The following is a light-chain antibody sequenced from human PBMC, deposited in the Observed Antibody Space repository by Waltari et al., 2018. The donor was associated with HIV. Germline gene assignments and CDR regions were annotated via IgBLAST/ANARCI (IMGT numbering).Light chain of an antibody. CDR3: CSYAGSSTLV. J-gene: IGLJ3*02. CDR2: EVS. Sequence: QAALPPPASVSGSPGQSITLSGPGTSRNIGTYHLVSWHQQHPGKAPKTLIYEVSQRPSGVSNRFSGSKSGNTASLTISGLQAEDEADYYCCSYAGSSTLVFGGGTKVTVL. V-gene: IGLV2-23*02. CDR1: SRNIGTYHL.